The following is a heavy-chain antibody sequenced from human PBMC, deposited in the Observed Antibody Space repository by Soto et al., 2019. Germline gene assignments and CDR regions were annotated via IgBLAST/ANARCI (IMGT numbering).Heavy chain of an antibody. CDR1: GFTFSDYF. Sequence: QVQLVESGGGLVKPGGSLRLSCAASGFTFSDYFMTWIRQAPGKGLEWVSYISSSGTTIFYADSVQGRFTISTDNAKKSLYLEINSLRAEDTAVYYCARDCGSCYSGFDSWGQGTLVTVSS. D-gene: IGHD2-15*01. V-gene: IGHV3-11*01. CDR2: ISSSGTTI. CDR3: ARDCGSCYSGFDS. J-gene: IGHJ4*02.